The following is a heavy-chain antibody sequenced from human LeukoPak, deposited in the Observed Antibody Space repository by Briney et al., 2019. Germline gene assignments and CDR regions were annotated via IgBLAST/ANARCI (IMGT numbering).Heavy chain of an antibody. CDR2: IRSKAYGGTT. D-gene: IGHD3-3*01. CDR3: TRGLSGLYIDY. CDR1: EFPFVDYA. J-gene: IGHJ4*02. Sequence: GGSLRLSCTASEFPFVDYAMSWFRQAPGKGLEWVGFIRSKAYGGTTEYAAPVKGRFTISRDDSKSIAYLQMNSLKTEDTAVYYCTRGLSGLYIDYWGQGTLVTVSS. V-gene: IGHV3-49*03.